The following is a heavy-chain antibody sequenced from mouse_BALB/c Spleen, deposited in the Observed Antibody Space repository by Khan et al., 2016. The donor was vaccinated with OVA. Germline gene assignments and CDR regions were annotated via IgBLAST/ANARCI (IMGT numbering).Heavy chain of an antibody. J-gene: IGHJ1*01. CDR3: ARVGNYWYFDV. CDR1: GYTFTNYG. Sequence: QIQLVQSVPELKKPGEAVNISCKASGYTFTNYGMTWVTQAPGKGLKWIGWINTYTGEPTYADDFKGRFAFSLETSATTASLQINNLKNEDTATYFCARVGNYWYFDVWGAGTTVTVSS. CDR2: INTYTGEP. D-gene: IGHD2-1*01. V-gene: IGHV9-3-1*01.